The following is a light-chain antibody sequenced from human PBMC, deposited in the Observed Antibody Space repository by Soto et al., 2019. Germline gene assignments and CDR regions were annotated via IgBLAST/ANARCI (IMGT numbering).Light chain of an antibody. CDR3: QHYNSYSEA. Sequence: DIHMTQSPSTLSASLGDRVTITFRASQSISSWLAWYQQKPGKAPKLLIYDASSLESGVPSRFSGSGSGTEFTLTISSLQPDDFATYYCQHYNSYSEAFGQGTKV. CDR2: DAS. V-gene: IGKV1-5*01. J-gene: IGKJ1*01. CDR1: QSISSW.